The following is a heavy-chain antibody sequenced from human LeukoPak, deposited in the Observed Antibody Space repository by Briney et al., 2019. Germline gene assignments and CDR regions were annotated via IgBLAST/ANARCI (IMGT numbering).Heavy chain of an antibody. CDR1: RDSVSRDSAA. J-gene: IGHJ6*03. D-gene: IGHD4-17*01. Sequence: SQTLSLSFAISRDSVSRDSAASKWIRQSPSRGLEWLGRIYYRSKWYNDYAVSVKSRITINPDTSKNQFSLQLNSVTPEDTAVYFCARSTTVNTGPHYDYYYMGVWGKGTTVTVSS. CDR3: ARSTTVNTGPHYDYYYMGV. CDR2: IYYRSKWYN. V-gene: IGHV6-1*01.